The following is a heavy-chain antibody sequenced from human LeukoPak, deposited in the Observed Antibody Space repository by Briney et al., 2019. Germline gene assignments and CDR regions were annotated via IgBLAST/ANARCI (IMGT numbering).Heavy chain of an antibody. Sequence: SVKVSCKASGGTFSSYAFSWVRQAPGQGLEWMGRIIPILGIANYAQKFQGRVTITADKSTSTAYMELSSLRSEDTAVYYCARSLVVVAATRWLPVYGMDVWGQGTTVTVSS. J-gene: IGHJ6*02. CDR2: IIPILGIA. V-gene: IGHV1-69*04. D-gene: IGHD2-15*01. CDR1: GGTFSSYA. CDR3: ARSLVVVAATRWLPVYGMDV.